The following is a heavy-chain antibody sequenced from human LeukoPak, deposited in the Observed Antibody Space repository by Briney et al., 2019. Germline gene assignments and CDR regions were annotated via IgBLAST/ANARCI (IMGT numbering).Heavy chain of an antibody. V-gene: IGHV5-51*01. CDR1: GYSFTSYW. D-gene: IGHD2-2*01. CDR2: IYPGDSDT. CDR3: ARRPAGYCSSNSCHSFDY. J-gene: IGHJ4*02. Sequence: GESLKISCKGSGYSFTSYWIGWVRQMPGKGLEWMGVIYPGDSDTRYSPSFQGQVTISADKSISTAYLQWSSLKASDTAMYYCARRPAGYCSSNSCHSFDYWGQGTLVTVSS.